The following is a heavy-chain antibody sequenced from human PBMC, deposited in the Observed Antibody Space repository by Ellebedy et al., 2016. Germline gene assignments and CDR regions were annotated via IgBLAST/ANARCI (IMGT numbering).Heavy chain of an antibody. J-gene: IGHJ4*02. Sequence: GSLRLSCTVSGGSVSSGSYYWSWIRQPPGKGLEWIGYIYYSGSTNYNPSLKSRVTISVDTSKNQFSLKLSSVTAADTAVYYCAREEWGDYVDYWGQGTLVTVSS. CDR1: GGSVSSGSYY. D-gene: IGHD1-26*01. CDR3: AREEWGDYVDY. CDR2: IYYSGST. V-gene: IGHV4-61*01.